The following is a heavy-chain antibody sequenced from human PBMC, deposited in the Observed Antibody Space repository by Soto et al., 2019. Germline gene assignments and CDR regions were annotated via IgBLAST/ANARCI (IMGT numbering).Heavy chain of an antibody. D-gene: IGHD4-17*01. CDR3: APDDYGAGRVGVHS. CDR1: GGTSTIYT. Sequence: QVQLVQAGAEVKKPGASLRVSCETSGGTSTIYTITWVRQAPGQGLQWMGRTVPTLRITNYAEEFQGRLTLTADSSTSTAHIELTSLTSDDTAVYYCAPDDYGAGRVGVHSWGQGTLVTVSS. J-gene: IGHJ5*02. V-gene: IGHV1-69*02. CDR2: TVPTLRIT.